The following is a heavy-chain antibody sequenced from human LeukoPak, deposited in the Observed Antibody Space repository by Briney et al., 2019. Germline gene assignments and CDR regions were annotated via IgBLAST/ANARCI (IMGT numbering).Heavy chain of an antibody. D-gene: IGHD1/OR15-1a*01. CDR2: ISAYNGNT. CDR3: ARDRHYEQPGNDAFDI. J-gene: IGHJ3*02. CDR1: GYTFTSYG. Sequence: ASVKVSCKASGYTFTSYGISWVRQAPGQGLEWMGWISAYNGNTNYAQKLQGRVTMTTDTSTSTAYMELRSLRSDDTAVYYCARDRHYEQPGNDAFDIWGQGTMVTVSS. V-gene: IGHV1-18*01.